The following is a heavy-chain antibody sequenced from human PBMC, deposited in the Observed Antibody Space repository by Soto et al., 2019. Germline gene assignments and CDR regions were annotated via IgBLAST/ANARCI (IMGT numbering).Heavy chain of an antibody. Sequence: QVQLQESGPGLVKPSETLSLTCTVSGGSISSYYWSWIRQPPGKGLEWIGYIYYSGSTNYNPSLTSRVTISVDTSKNQFSLKLSSVTAADTAVYYCARDPVGYGDRYFDLWGRGTLVTVSS. CDR3: ARDPVGYGDRYFDL. CDR1: GGSISSYY. CDR2: IYYSGST. D-gene: IGHD4-17*01. V-gene: IGHV4-59*01. J-gene: IGHJ2*01.